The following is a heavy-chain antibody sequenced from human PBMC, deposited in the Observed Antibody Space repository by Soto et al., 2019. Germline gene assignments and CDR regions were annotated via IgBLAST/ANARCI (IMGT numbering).Heavy chain of an antibody. CDR3: ARELAHLSGYYYWEDAFDI. CDR2: MNPNSGNT. CDR1: GYTFTSYD. V-gene: IGHV1-8*01. D-gene: IGHD3-22*01. J-gene: IGHJ3*02. Sequence: GASVKVSCKASGYTFTSYDINWVRQATGQGREWMGWMNPNSGNTGYAQKFQGRVTMTTDTSTSTAYMELRRLRSDDTAVYYCARELAHLSGYYYWEDAFDIWGQGTMVTVSS.